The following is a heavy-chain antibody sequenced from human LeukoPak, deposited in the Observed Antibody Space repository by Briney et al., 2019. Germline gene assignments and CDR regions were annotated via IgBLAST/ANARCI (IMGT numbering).Heavy chain of an antibody. Sequence: GGSLRLSCAASGFTFSSYWMTWVRQAPGKGLEWVANIKQDGSGKYYVNSVKGRFTISRHNAKNSLFLQMNSLRVEDTAVYYCAGGQGWLLDYWGQGTLVTVSS. D-gene: IGHD2-15*01. J-gene: IGHJ4*02. V-gene: IGHV3-7*05. CDR2: IKQDGSGK. CDR1: GFTFSSYW. CDR3: AGGQGWLLDY.